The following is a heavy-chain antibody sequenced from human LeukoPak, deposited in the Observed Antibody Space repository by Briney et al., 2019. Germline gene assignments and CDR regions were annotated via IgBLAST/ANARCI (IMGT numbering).Heavy chain of an antibody. Sequence: ASVKVSCKASGYTFTGYYKHWVRQAPGQGLEWMGRINPNSGGTNYAQKFQGRVTMTRDTSISTAYMELSRLRSDDTAVYYCTRDPGGYYYMEVRGARTPVTVSS. D-gene: IGHD1-14*01. J-gene: IGHJ6*03. V-gene: IGHV1-2*06. CDR1: GYTFTGYY. CDR2: INPNSGGT. CDR3: TRDPGGYYYMEV.